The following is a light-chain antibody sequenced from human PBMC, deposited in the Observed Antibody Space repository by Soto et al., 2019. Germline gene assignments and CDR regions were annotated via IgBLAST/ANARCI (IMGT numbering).Light chain of an antibody. CDR2: GAS. CDR1: QSVSSN. J-gene: IGKJ4*01. CDR3: QQYNNRPPLT. Sequence: EIVMTQSPATLSVSPGERATLSCRASQSVSSNLAWYQQKPGQAPRLLIYGASTRAHGIPARFSGSGSGTEFTLTISSLQSEDFAVYYCQQYNNRPPLTFGGGTKVEIK. V-gene: IGKV3-15*01.